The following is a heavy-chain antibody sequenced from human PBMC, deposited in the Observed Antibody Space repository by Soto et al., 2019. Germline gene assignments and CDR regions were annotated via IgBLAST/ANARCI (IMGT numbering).Heavy chain of an antibody. CDR2: ISSSSSTI. D-gene: IGHD1-20*01. J-gene: IGHJ6*02. CDR1: GFTFSSYS. V-gene: IGHV3-48*02. Sequence: GGSLRLSCAASGFTFSSYSMNWVRQAPGKGLEWVSYISSSSSTIYYADSVKGRFTISRDNAKNSLYLQMNSLRDEDTAVYYCARDPPDNWNDVYYYYGMDVWGQGTTVTVSS. CDR3: ARDPPDNWNDVYYYYGMDV.